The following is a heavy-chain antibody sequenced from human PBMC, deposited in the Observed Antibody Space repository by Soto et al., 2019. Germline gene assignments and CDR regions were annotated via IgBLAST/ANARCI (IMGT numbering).Heavy chain of an antibody. CDR3: AREYRGSRD. Sequence: QVQLVQSGAEVKKPGASVKVSCKASGYTFTSYDINWVRQATGQGLEWMGWMNPNSGNTGYAQKFQGRVTMTRNTYITTAYMEVSRRRSEDTDGDYCAREYRGSRDWGKGTLVTVSS. CDR2: MNPNSGNT. CDR1: GYTFTSYD. V-gene: IGHV1-8*01. D-gene: IGHD1-26*01. J-gene: IGHJ4*02.